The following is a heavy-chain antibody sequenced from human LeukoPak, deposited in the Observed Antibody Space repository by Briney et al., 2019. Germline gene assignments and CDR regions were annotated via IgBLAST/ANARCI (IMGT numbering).Heavy chain of an antibody. Sequence: ASVKVSCKASGYTFTGYYMHWVRQAPGQGLEWMGWINPNSGGTNYAQKFQGRVTMTGDTSISTAYMELSRLRSDDTAVYYCARSRRTTGYSTSFDPWGQGTLVTVSS. CDR3: ARSRRTTGYSTSFDP. V-gene: IGHV1-2*02. CDR2: INPNSGGT. CDR1: GYTFTGYY. J-gene: IGHJ5*02. D-gene: IGHD6-13*01.